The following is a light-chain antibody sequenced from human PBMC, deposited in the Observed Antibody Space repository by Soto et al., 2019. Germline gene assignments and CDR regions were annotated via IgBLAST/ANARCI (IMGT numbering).Light chain of an antibody. CDR3: SSYPGFSTDIL. V-gene: IGLV2-14*01. Sequence: QSVLTQPASVSGSPGQSITISCTGTSSDVGSYNFVSWYQQHAGTAPKLIIYQVTNRPSGVSDRFSASKSGDTASLTISGLQAEDEAFYYCSSYPGFSTDILFGGGTKLTVL. CDR2: QVT. CDR1: SSDVGSYNF. J-gene: IGLJ2*01.